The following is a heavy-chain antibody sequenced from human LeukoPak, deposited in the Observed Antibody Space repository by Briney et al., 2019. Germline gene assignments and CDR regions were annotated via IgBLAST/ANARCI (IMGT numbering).Heavy chain of an antibody. V-gene: IGHV1-2*02. Sequence: ASVKVSCKASGGTFSSYAISWVRQAPGQGLEWMGWINPNSGGTNYAQKFQGRVTMTRDTSISTAYMELSRLRSDDTAVYYCARVPATSPRGLFDYWGQGTLVTVSS. D-gene: IGHD2-2*01. CDR1: GGTFSSYA. CDR3: ARVPATSPRGLFDY. J-gene: IGHJ4*02. CDR2: INPNSGGT.